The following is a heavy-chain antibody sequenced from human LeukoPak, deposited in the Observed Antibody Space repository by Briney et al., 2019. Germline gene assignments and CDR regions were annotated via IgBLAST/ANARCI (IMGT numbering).Heavy chain of an antibody. CDR3: ARSIAVAGTDYGY. D-gene: IGHD6-19*01. Sequence: RGDSLRISCKGSGYSFTSYWIGWVRQIPGRGLEWMGIIYPGDSDTRYSPSFQGQVTISADKSISTAYLQWSSLKASDTAMYYCARSIAVAGTDYGYWGQGTLVTVSS. J-gene: IGHJ4*02. CDR2: IYPGDSDT. CDR1: GYSFTSYW. V-gene: IGHV5-51*01.